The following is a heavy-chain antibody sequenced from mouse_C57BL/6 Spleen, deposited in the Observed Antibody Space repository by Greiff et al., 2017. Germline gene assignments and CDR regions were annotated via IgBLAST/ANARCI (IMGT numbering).Heavy chain of an antibody. Sequence: QVQLQQSGPELVKPGASVKLSCKASGYTFTSYDINWVKQRPGQGLEWIGWIYPRDGSTKYNEKFKGKATLTVDTSSSTAELERHSHTSENSPVYFCSRATTLDCYAMDYWGQGTSVTVSS. CDR1: GYTFTSYD. D-gene: IGHD1-1*01. V-gene: IGHV1-85*01. J-gene: IGHJ4*01. CDR3: SRATTLDCYAMDY. CDR2: IYPRDGST.